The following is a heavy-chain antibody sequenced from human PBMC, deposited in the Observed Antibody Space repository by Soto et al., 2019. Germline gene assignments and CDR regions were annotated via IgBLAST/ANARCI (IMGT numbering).Heavy chain of an antibody. CDR3: GGSSGSPGVYDC. CDR2: IKQDGTAQ. J-gene: IGHJ4*02. V-gene: IGHV3-7*05. CDR1: GFTFSSYW. D-gene: IGHD6-19*01. Sequence: EVQLVESGGGLVQPGVSLRLSCAASGFTFSSYWMTWVRQAPGKGLEWVANIKQDGTAQNYVGSVKGRFTISRDNAKNSLYLQMSSLRAEDTAVYYCGGSSGSPGVYDCWGQGTLVAVSS.